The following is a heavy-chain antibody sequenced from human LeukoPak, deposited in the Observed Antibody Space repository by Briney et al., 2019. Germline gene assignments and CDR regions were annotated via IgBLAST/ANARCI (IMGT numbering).Heavy chain of an antibody. Sequence: PGGSLRLSCAASGFTFSSYGLSWVRQAPGKGPQWVSYISGNGGTTHYADSAEGRFTISRDNAKNSLYLQMSSLRAEDTAVYYCAKDAPGDYSNYWELDDYWGQGTLVTVSS. V-gene: IGHV3-48*04. J-gene: IGHJ4*02. CDR1: GFTFSSYG. CDR2: ISGNGGTT. D-gene: IGHD4-11*01. CDR3: AKDAPGDYSNYWELDDY.